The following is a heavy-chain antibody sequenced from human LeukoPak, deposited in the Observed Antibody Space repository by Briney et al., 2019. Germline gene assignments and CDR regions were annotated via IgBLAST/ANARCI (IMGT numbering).Heavy chain of an antibody. D-gene: IGHD7-27*01. J-gene: IGHJ4*02. V-gene: IGHV2-5*02. CDR3: VHRGGQKLGIDH. Sequence: ASGPTLVNPTQTLTLTCTFSGFSLRTSGVAVGWIRQPPGKALEWLALVYWDDDKRYSPSLKSRLTITKDTSKSQVVLTMTNMDPVDTATYYCVHRGGQKLGIDHWGQGAPVTVSS. CDR1: GFSLRTSGVA. CDR2: VYWDDDK.